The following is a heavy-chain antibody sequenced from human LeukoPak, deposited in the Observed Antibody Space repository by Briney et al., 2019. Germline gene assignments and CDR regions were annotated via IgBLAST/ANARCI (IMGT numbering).Heavy chain of an antibody. Sequence: SETLSLTCAVSGYSISSGYYWGWIRQPPGKGLEWIGSIYHSGSTYYNPSLKSRVTISVDMSKNQFSLKLSSVTAADTAVYYCARQYFWSGYWAYWGQGTLVTVSS. J-gene: IGHJ4*02. D-gene: IGHD3-3*01. V-gene: IGHV4-38-2*01. CDR3: ARQYFWSGYWAY. CDR2: IYHSGST. CDR1: GYSISSGYY.